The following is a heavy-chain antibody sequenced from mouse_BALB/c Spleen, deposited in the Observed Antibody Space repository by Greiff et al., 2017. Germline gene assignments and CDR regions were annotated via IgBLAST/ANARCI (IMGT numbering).Heavy chain of an antibody. CDR3: ARQGDGYYRYAMDD. D-gene: IGHD2-3*01. CDR2: ISNGGGST. CDR1: GFTFSSYT. V-gene: IGHV5-12-2*01. J-gene: IGHJ4*01. Sequence: EVNLVESGGGLVQPGGSLKLSCAASGFTFSSYTMSWVRQTPEKRLEWVAYISNGGGSTYYPDTVKGRFTISRDNAKNTLYLQMSSLKSEDTAMYYCARQGDGYYRYAMDDWGQGTSVTVSS.